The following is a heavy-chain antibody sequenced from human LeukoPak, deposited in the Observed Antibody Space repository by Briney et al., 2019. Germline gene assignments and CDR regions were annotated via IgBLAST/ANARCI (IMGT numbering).Heavy chain of an antibody. D-gene: IGHD3-3*01. CDR2: INHSGST. CDR3: ASLSFWSGYHDAFDI. CDR1: GGSFSGYY. Sequence: NPSETLSLTCAVYGGSFSGYYWSWIRQPPGKGLEWIGEINHSGSTNYNPSLTSRVTISVDTSKNQFSLKLSSVTAADTAVYYCASLSFWSGYHDAFDIWGQGTMVTVSS. V-gene: IGHV4-34*01. J-gene: IGHJ3*02.